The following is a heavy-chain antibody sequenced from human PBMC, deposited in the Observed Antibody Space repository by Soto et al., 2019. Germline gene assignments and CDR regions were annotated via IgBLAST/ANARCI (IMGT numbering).Heavy chain of an antibody. CDR1: VCSISIYY. CDR3: ARVSDYYDSSGYSYQSFDY. CDR2: IYYSGST. V-gene: IGHV4-59*01. Sequence: SETLSLTCTVSVCSISIYYLSWIRQPRVKGLEWIGYIYYSGSTNYNPSLKSRVTISVDTSKNQFSLKLSSVTAADTAVYYCARVSDYYDSSGYSYQSFDYWGQGTLVTVSS. J-gene: IGHJ4*02. D-gene: IGHD3-22*01.